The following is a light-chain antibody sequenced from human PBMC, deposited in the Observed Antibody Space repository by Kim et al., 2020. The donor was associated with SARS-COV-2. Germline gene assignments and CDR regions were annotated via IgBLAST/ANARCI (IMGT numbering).Light chain of an antibody. V-gene: IGKV1D-13*01. CDR3: QQFNNHPYT. CDR1: QGISSA. J-gene: IGKJ2*01. CDR2: DAS. Sequence: AIQLTQSQSSLSASVGDRVTITCRVSQGISSALAWYQEKPGKPPKLLIYDASSLKSGVPSRFSGSGSGTDFTLTISSLQPEDFATYYCQQFNNHPYTFGQGTKLEI.